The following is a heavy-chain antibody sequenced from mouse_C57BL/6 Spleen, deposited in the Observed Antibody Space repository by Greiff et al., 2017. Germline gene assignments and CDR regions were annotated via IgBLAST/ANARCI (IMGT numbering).Heavy chain of an antibody. Sequence: VQLQQSGAELVRPGASVTLSCKASGYTFTDYEMHWVKQTPVHGLEWIGAIDPETGGTAYNQKFKGKAILTADKSSSTAYMELRSLTSEDSAVYYCTRDYYGSGDYFDYWGQGTTLTVSS. V-gene: IGHV1-15*01. CDR2: IDPETGGT. CDR1: GYTFTDYE. J-gene: IGHJ2*01. D-gene: IGHD1-1*01. CDR3: TRDYYGSGDYFDY.